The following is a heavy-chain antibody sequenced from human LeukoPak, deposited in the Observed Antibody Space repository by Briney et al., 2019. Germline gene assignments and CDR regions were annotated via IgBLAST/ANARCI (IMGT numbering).Heavy chain of an antibody. CDR3: AKVAKYYYGSETYYFFEH. CDR2: ISGSSGST. V-gene: IGHV3-23*01. CDR1: VFSISNYA. J-gene: IGHJ4*02. Sequence: GAPLLLCCAASVFSISNYAMCCVRPAPGKGLEWVSAISGSSGSTYYADSVKGRFTISRDNAKNSLYLQMNSLRVEDTAVYYCAKVAKYYYGSETYYFFEHWGQGTPVTASS. D-gene: IGHD3-10*01.